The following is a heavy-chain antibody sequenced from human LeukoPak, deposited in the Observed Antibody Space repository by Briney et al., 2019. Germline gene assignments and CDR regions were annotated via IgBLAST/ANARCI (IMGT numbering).Heavy chain of an antibody. V-gene: IGHV4-34*01. CDR3: ARGPPTDYYDSSGFYYVFDY. J-gene: IGHJ4*02. D-gene: IGHD3-22*01. CDR2: INHSGST. CDR1: GGSLRGYY. Sequence: PSETLSLTCGVYGGSLRGYYWSWIRQPPGKGLEWMGEINHSGSTNYNPSLKSRVTISVDTSKNQFSLKLSSVTAADTAVYFCARGPPTDYYDSSGFYYVFDYWGQGTLVTVSS.